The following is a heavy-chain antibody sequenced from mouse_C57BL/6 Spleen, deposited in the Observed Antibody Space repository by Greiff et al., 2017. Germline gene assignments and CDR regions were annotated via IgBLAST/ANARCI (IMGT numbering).Heavy chain of an antibody. CDR1: GYAFSSSW. CDR2: ISPGDGDT. D-gene: IGHD1-1*01. J-gene: IGHJ1*03. Sequence: VQLQQSGPELVKPGASVKISCKASGYAFSSSWMNWVKQRPGKGLEWIGRISPGDGDTNYNGKFKGKAALTADKSSSTAYMQLSSLTSEDSAVYFWARYGGGSSYGYFDVWGTGTTVTVSS. CDR3: ARYGGGSSYGYFDV. V-gene: IGHV1-82*01.